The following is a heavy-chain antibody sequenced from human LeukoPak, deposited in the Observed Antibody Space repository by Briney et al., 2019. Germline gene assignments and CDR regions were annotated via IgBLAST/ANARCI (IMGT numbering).Heavy chain of an antibody. Sequence: GASVTVSCKASGYTFTGYYMHWVRQAPGQGLEWMGWIHPNSGGTNFAQSFQGRVTLTRDTSITTAYMGLRNLRSNDTAVYFCARTAYPSSSWFDPWGQGTLVTVSS. CDR1: GYTFTGYY. J-gene: IGHJ5*02. CDR3: ARTAYPSSSWFDP. CDR2: IHPNSGGT. D-gene: IGHD6-6*01. V-gene: IGHV1-2*02.